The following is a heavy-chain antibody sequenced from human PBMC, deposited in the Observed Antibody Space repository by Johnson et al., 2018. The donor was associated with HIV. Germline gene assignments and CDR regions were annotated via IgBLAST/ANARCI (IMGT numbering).Heavy chain of an antibody. CDR3: TSRRDGYNLIGI. V-gene: IGHV3-30*02. CDR2: IRYDGSNK. J-gene: IGHJ3*02. D-gene: IGHD5-24*01. Sequence: QEQLVESGGGVVQPGGSLRLSCAASGFTFSSYGMHWVRQAPGKGLEWVAFIRYDGSNKYYADSVKGRVTISRDNLKNTAYLQMNSRKTEDTAVYYCTSRRDGYNLIGIWGQGTMVTVSS. CDR1: GFTFSSYG.